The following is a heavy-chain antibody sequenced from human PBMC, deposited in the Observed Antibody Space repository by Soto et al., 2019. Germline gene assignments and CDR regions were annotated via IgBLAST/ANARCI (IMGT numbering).Heavy chain of an antibody. CDR3: FGGIGGPQ. V-gene: IGHV3-30*03. J-gene: IGHJ4*02. CDR2: ISYDGSNK. Sequence: QVQLVESGGGVVQPGRSLRLSCAASGFTFSSYGMHWVRQAPGRGLEWVAVISYDGSNKYYADSVKGRFTISRDNVRNSVSLQMNSLRVEETAVYFCFGGIGGPQWGQGTLGTVSP. CDR1: GFTFSSYG. D-gene: IGHD3-16*01.